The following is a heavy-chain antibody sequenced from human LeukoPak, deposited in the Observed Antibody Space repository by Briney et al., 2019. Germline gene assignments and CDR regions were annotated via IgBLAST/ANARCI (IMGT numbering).Heavy chain of an antibody. Sequence: SETLSLTCTVSGGSISSYYWSWIRQPPGKGLEWIGYIYYSGSTNYNPSLKSRVTISVDTSKNQFSLKLSSATAADTAVYYCARDHGEYGMDVWGQGTTVTVSS. J-gene: IGHJ6*02. CDR1: GGSISSYY. CDR2: IYYSGST. CDR3: ARDHGEYGMDV. D-gene: IGHD3-10*01. V-gene: IGHV4-59*01.